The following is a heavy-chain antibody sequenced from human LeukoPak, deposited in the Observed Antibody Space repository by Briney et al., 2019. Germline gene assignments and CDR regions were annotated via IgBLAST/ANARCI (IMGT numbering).Heavy chain of an antibody. Sequence: GGSLRLSCAASGFTFSSYSMNWVRQAPGKGLEWVSSISSSSSYIYYADSVKGRLTISRDNAKNSLYLQMNSLRAEDTAVYYCARDLGGHGSGSYFYFDYWGQGTLVTVSS. CDR3: ARDLGGHGSGSYFYFDY. D-gene: IGHD3-10*01. CDR1: GFTFSSYS. V-gene: IGHV3-21*01. J-gene: IGHJ4*02. CDR2: ISSSSSYI.